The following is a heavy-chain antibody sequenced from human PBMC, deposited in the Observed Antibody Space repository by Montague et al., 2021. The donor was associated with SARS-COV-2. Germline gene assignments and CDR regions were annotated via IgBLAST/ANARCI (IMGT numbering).Heavy chain of an antibody. CDR1: GDPITNNYY. CDR2: IYHSGTT. D-gene: IGHD2-21*01. Sequence: SETLSLTCTVSGDPITNNYYWGWIRQPPGKGLEWIGTIYHSGTTYYNLSLKSRVTISVDTSNNQFSLKLTSVTAADTAVYYCARRHIVASNRAFDYWGQGTLVTVSS. CDR3: ARRHIVASNRAFDY. V-gene: IGHV4-38-2*02. J-gene: IGHJ4*02.